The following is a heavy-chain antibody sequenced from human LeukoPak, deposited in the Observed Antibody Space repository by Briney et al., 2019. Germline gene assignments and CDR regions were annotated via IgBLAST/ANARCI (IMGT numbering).Heavy chain of an antibody. D-gene: IGHD2-8*02. V-gene: IGHV3-21*01. CDR2: ISSSSSYI. Sequence: GGSLRLSCAASGFTFSSYSMNWVRQAPGKGLEWVSSISSSSSYICYADSVKGRFTISRDNAKNSLYLQMNSLRAEDTAVHYGVVYAMGSSGWGQGTLVTVSS. CDR1: GFTFSSYS. CDR3: VVYAMGSSG. J-gene: IGHJ4*02.